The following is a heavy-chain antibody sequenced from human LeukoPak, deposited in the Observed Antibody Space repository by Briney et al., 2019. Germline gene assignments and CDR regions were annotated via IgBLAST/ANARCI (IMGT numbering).Heavy chain of an antibody. Sequence: GGSLRLSCAASGFTFSSYVMTWVRQAPGKGLEWVSVISGSGGSTYYADSVKGRFTISRDNSKNTLYLQMNSLRAEDTAVYYCSGAYCTITSCYLSRGHYYGMDVWGQGTTVTVSS. CDR3: SGAYCTITSCYLSRGHYYGMDV. V-gene: IGHV3-23*01. CDR1: GFTFSSYV. D-gene: IGHD2-2*01. CDR2: ISGSGGST. J-gene: IGHJ6*02.